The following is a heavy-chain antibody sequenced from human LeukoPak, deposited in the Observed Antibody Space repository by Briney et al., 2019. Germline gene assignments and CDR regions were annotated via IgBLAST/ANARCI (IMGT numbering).Heavy chain of an antibody. D-gene: IGHD3-22*01. J-gene: IGHJ4*02. CDR1: GFTFSSYA. CDR2: ISYDGSNK. CDR3: ARSMIVVVIVLGFDY. V-gene: IGHV3-30*04. Sequence: PGGSLRLSCAASGFTFSSYAMHWVRQAPGKGLEWVAVISYDGSNKYYADSVKGRFTISRDNSENTLYLQMNSLRAEDTAVYYCARSMIVVVIVLGFDYWGQGTLVTVSS.